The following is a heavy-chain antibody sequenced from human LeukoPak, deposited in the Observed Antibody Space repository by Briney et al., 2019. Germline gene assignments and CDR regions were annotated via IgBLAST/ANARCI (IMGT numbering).Heavy chain of an antibody. V-gene: IGHV1-24*01. CDR1: RYTLTELS. D-gene: IGHD3-22*01. CDR2: FDPEDGET. J-gene: IGHJ4*02. Sequence: ASVKVSCKVSRYTLTELSMHWVRQAPGKGLEWMGGFDPEDGETIYAQKFQGRVTMTEDTSTDTAYMELSSLRSEDTAAYYCATGDYYDSSGYYFIRDYWGQGTLVTVSS. CDR3: ATGDYYDSSGYYFIRDY.